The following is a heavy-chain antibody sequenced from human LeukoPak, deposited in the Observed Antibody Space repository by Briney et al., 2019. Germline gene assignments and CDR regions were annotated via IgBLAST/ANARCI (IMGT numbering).Heavy chain of an antibody. CDR1: GFTFSDWS. CDR3: ARGHYGLDV. CDR2: ISGSGTDI. V-gene: IGHV3-11*01. J-gene: IGHJ6*02. Sequence: KAGGSLRLSCAASGFTFSDWSLSWIRQAPGKGLEWVSYISGSGTDIYHADSVKGRFTISRDNAKKSLYLQMNSLRAEDTAVYYCARGHYGLDVWGQETTVTVSS.